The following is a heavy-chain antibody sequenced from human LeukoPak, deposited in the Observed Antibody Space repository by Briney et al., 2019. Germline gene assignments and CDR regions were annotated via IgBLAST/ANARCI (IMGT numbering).Heavy chain of an antibody. J-gene: IGHJ5*02. Sequence: SETLSLTCAVYGGSFSGYYWSWIRQPPGKGLEWIGEINHSGSTNYNPSLKSRVIISVDTSKNQFSLKLSSVTAADTAVYYCARLINWFDPWGQGTLVTVSS. CDR1: GGSFSGYY. CDR2: INHSGST. CDR3: ARLINWFDP. D-gene: IGHD2-8*01. V-gene: IGHV4-34*01.